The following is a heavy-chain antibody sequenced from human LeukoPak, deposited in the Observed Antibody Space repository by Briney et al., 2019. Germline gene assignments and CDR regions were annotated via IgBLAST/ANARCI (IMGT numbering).Heavy chain of an antibody. J-gene: IGHJ4*02. Sequence: ASVKVSCKASGYTFTSYYMHWVRQAPGQGLEWMGIINPSGGSTSYAQKFQGRVTITRDTSTSTVYMELRSLRSDDTAVYYCARIGGTSYDYWGQGTLVTVSS. D-gene: IGHD1-26*01. CDR1: GYTFTSYY. V-gene: IGHV1-46*01. CDR2: INPSGGST. CDR3: ARIGGTSYDY.